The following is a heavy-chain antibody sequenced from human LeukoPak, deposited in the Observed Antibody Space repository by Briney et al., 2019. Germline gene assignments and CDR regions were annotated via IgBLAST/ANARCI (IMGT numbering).Heavy chain of an antibody. CDR1: GFTFSDYY. D-gene: IGHD3-3*01. CDR3: ARDQKGTWSGYFYFDY. V-gene: IGHV3-11*01. Sequence: GGSLRLSCAAYGFTFSDYYMSWIRQAPGKGLEWVSYISSSGSTIYYAESVKGRFTISRDNAKNSLCLQMNSLRAEDTAVYYCARDQKGTWSGYFYFDYWGQGTLVTVSS. J-gene: IGHJ4*02. CDR2: ISSSGSTI.